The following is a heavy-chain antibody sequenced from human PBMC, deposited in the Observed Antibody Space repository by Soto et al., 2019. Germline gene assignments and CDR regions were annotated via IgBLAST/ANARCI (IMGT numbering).Heavy chain of an antibody. CDR1: GGPFSGGGYY. CDR3: ARGDSTVSSVFDY. D-gene: IGHD4-17*01. J-gene: IGHJ4*02. CDR2: ILHNGDT. V-gene: IGHV4-31*03. Sequence: QVQLQESGPGLVKPSQTLSLTCTVSGGPFSGGGYYWSRVRQAPGKGLEWMGYILHNGDTSYNPSLKSRITISKETSKRQFSLNLSSVTAADTAVYYCARGDSTVSSVFDYWGQGMLVTVSS.